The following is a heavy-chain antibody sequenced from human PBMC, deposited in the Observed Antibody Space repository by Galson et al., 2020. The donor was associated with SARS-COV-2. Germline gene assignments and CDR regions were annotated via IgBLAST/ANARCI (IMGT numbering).Heavy chain of an antibody. D-gene: IGHD6-13*01. J-gene: IGHJ1*01. CDR3: ASVSSSWTAEYFQH. CDR1: GGSISSGGYY. CDR2: IYYSGST. V-gene: IGHV4-31*03. Sequence: ETSETLSLTCTVSGGSISSGGYYWSWIRQHPGNGLEWIGYIYYSGSTYYNPSLKSRVTIAVDTSKNQFSLKLSSVTAADTAVYYCASVSSSWTAEYFQHWGQGTLVTVSS.